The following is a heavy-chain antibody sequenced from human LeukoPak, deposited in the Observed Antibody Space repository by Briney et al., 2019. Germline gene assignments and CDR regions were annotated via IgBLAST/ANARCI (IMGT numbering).Heavy chain of an antibody. D-gene: IGHD6-13*01. CDR2: ISSSSSTI. J-gene: IGHJ4*02. V-gene: IGHV3-48*01. CDR1: GFTFSNYG. CDR3: AKVPYSSTWLVFGPIEL. Sequence: PGGSLRLSCAASGFTFSNYGMNWVRQAPGKGLEWVSYISSSSSTIYYADSVKGRFTISRDNAKNSLYLQMNSLRAEDTAVYYCAKVPYSSTWLVFGPIELWGQGTLVTVSS.